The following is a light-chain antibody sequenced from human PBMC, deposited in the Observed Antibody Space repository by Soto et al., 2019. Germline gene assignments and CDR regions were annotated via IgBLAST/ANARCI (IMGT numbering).Light chain of an antibody. V-gene: IGKV3-20*01. CDR3: QQYGSSPFP. CDR1: QSVSSN. J-gene: IGKJ3*01. Sequence: EIVLTQSPGTLSLSPGERATLSCRASQSVSSNLAWYQQKPGQAPRLLIYGASSRATGIPDRFSGSGSGTDFTLTISRLEPEDFAVYYCQQYGSSPFPFGPGTKVDIK. CDR2: GAS.